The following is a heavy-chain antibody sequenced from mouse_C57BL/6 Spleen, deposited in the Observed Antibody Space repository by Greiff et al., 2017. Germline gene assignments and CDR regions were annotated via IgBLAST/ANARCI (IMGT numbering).Heavy chain of an antibody. CDR3: ARINYYGSSSYYAMDY. V-gene: IGHV1-18*01. J-gene: IGHJ4*01. D-gene: IGHD1-1*01. CDR2: INPNNGGT. CDR1: GYTFTDYN. Sequence: VQLQQSGPELVKPGASVKIPCKASGYTFTDYNMDWVKQSHGKSHEWIGDINPNNGGTIYNQKFKGKATLTVDKSSSTAYMELRSLTSEDTAVYYCARINYYGSSSYYAMDYWGQGTSVTVSS.